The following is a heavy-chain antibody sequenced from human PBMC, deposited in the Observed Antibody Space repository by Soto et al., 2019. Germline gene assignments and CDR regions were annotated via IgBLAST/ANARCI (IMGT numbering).Heavy chain of an antibody. CDR1: GFTFGDYA. Sequence: GGSLRLSCTASGFTFGDYAMSWFRQAPGKGLEWVGFIRSKAYGGTTEYAASVKGRFTISRDDSKSIAYLQMNSLKTEDTAVYHCTSGPYYDFWSGYSDYWGQGTLVTVSS. CDR3: TSGPYYDFWSGYSDY. J-gene: IGHJ4*02. D-gene: IGHD3-3*01. V-gene: IGHV3-49*03. CDR2: IRSKAYGGTT.